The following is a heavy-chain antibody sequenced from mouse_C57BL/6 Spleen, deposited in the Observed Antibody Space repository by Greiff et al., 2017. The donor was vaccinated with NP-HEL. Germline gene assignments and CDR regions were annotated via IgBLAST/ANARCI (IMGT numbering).Heavy chain of an antibody. CDR2: IDPETGGT. V-gene: IGHV1-15*01. D-gene: IGHD2-5*01. CDR3: TRKTYSNNGY. Sequence: VQLVESGAELVRPGASVTLSCKASGYTFTDYEMHWVKQTPVHGLEWIGAIDPETGGTAYTQKFKGKAILTADKSSSTAYMERRSLTSEDSAVYYCTRKTYSNNGYWGQGTTLTVSS. CDR1: GYTFTDYE. J-gene: IGHJ2*01.